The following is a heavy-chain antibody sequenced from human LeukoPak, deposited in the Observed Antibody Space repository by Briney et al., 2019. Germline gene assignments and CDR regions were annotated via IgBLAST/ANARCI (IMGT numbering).Heavy chain of an antibody. CDR3: ARGNLGYSSTYFDY. V-gene: IGHV1-18*01. Sequence: ASVKVSCKASGYTFTSYGISWVRQAPGQGLEWMGWISAYNGNTNYAQKLQGRVTMTTGTSTSTAYMELRSLRSDDTAVYYCARGNLGYSSTYFDYWGQGTLVTVSS. D-gene: IGHD6-13*01. CDR2: ISAYNGNT. CDR1: GYTFTSYG. J-gene: IGHJ4*02.